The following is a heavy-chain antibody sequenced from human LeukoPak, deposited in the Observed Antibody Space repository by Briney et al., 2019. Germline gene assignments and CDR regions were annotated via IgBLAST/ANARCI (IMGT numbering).Heavy chain of an antibody. Sequence: SETLSLTCTVSGGSISSYYWSWIRQPPGKGLEWIGEINHSGSTNYNPSLKSRVTISVDTSKNQFSLKLSSVTAADTAVYYCARDISMALDYWGQGTLVTVSS. CDR1: GGSISSYY. CDR2: INHSGST. V-gene: IGHV4-34*01. D-gene: IGHD2/OR15-2a*01. J-gene: IGHJ4*02. CDR3: ARDISMALDY.